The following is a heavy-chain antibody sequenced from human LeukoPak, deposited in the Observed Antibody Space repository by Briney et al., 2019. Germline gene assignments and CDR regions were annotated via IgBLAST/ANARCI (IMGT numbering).Heavy chain of an antibody. V-gene: IGHV3-30*18. D-gene: IGHD3-22*01. CDR3: ANLYDSSPDFDY. J-gene: IGHJ4*02. CDR1: GFTFSSYG. CDR2: ISYDGSNK. Sequence: PGGSLRLSCAASGFTFSSYGMHWVRQAPGKGLEWVAVISYDGSNKYYADSVKGRFTISRDNSKNTLYLQMNSLRAEDTAVYYCANLYDSSPDFDYWGQGTLFTVSS.